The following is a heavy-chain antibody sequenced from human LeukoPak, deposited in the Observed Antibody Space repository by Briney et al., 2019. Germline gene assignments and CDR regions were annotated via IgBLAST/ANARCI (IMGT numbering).Heavy chain of an antibody. CDR3: AKAGDYDDFDY. V-gene: IGHV3-23*01. D-gene: IGHD4-17*01. Sequence: GGSLRLSCAASGFTFSSYAMSWVRQAPGKGLEWVSGISGSGGSTYYAPSVKGRFTISRDNSKNTLYLQMNSLRAEDTAVYYCAKAGDYDDFDYWGQGTLVTVSS. CDR2: ISGSGGST. CDR1: GFTFSSYA. J-gene: IGHJ4*02.